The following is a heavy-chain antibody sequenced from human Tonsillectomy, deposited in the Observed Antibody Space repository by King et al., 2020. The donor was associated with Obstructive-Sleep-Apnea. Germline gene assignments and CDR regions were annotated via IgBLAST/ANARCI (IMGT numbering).Heavy chain of an antibody. CDR3: AKTSGYGWGWVDY. CDR1: GFTFDDYA. D-gene: IGHD3-3*01. Sequence: VQLVESGGVVVQPGGSLRLSCAASGFTFDDYAIHWVRPAPGKGLEWVSLISWNGGSTYYEDSVKGRFTIPRDNSKNSLYLQMNSLRAEDTALYYCAKTSGYGWGWVDYGGQGTLVTVSS. V-gene: IGHV3-43D*03. J-gene: IGHJ4*02. CDR2: ISWNGGST.